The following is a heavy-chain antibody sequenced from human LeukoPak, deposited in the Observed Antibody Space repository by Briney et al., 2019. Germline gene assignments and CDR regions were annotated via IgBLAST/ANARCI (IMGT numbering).Heavy chain of an antibody. CDR3: ASHRRHYDISTGYYAGPIDI. D-gene: IGHD3-9*01. V-gene: IGHV4-39*01. CDR1: GGSISSSSYS. J-gene: IGHJ3*02. CDR2: NSYIGGA. Sequence: SSETLSLTCTVSGGSISSSSYSWGWIRQPPGKGLEWIGSNSYIGGAYYNPSLKSRVTISVHTSKKQFSLKVNSVTAADTAVYYCASHRRHYDISTGYYAGPIDIWGQGTMVTATS.